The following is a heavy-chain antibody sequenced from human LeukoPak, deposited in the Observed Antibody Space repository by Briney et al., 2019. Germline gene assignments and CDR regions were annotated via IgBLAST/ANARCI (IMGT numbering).Heavy chain of an antibody. CDR3: ARAVVGYSYGYFDY. J-gene: IGHJ4*02. CDR1: GGSISSYY. D-gene: IGHD5-18*01. V-gene: IGHV4-59*01. CDR2: IYYSGST. Sequence: SETLSLTCTVSGGSISSYYWSWIRQSPGKGLEWIGYIYYSGSTNYNPSLKSRVTISVDTSKNQFSLKLSSETAADTAVYYCARAVVGYSYGYFDYWGQGTLVTVSS.